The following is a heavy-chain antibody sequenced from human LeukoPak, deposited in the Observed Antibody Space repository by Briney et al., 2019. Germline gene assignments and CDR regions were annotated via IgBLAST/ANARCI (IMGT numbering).Heavy chain of an antibody. CDR3: ARDESSRDDSGGYHY. D-gene: IGHD2-15*01. CDR1: STSVTSHH. CDR2: VHFSGST. V-gene: IGHV4-4*07. Sequence: PSETPSPTCAVSSTSVTSHHWAWIRQPAGKGLEWVGRVHFSGSTNYNPSLKSRVAMSLDKSKNELSLTLTSVSAADTAVYYCARDESSRDDSGGYHYWGRGVLVTVSS. J-gene: IGHJ4*02.